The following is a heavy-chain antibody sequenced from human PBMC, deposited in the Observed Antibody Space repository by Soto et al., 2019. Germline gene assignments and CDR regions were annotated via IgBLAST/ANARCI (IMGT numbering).Heavy chain of an antibody. CDR1: GFTFSSYA. J-gene: IGHJ4*02. Sequence: VQLLESGGGLVQPGGSLRLSCAASGFTFSSYAMSWIRQPPGKGLEWIGEINDSGSTNYNPSLKSRVTMSVDTSKKQFSLNLRSLTAADTAVYYCGRGRWWGQGTLVTVSS. CDR3: GRGRW. CDR2: INDSGST. V-gene: IGHV4-34*01.